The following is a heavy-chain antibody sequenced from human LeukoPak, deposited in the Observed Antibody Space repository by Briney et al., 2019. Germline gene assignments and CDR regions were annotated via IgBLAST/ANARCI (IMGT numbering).Heavy chain of an antibody. CDR2: IYCSGST. CDR1: GGSISSYY. V-gene: IGHV4-59*12. CDR3: ARGSGSYVGFDY. J-gene: IGHJ4*02. D-gene: IGHD1-26*01. Sequence: SETLSLTCTVSGGSISSYYWSWIRQPPGKGLEWIGYIYCSGSTNYNPSLKSRVTISVDTSKNQFSLKLSSVTAADTAVYYCARGSGSYVGFDYWGQGTLVTVSS.